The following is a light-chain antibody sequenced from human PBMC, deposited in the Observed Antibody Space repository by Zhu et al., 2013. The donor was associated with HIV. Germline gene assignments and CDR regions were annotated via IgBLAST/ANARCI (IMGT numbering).Light chain of an antibody. CDR2: GAS. CDR1: QRDLAWYQQAVAVS. Sequence: VLTQSPDNISVFAGERVTLYCAASQRDLAWYQQAVAVSLAWYQYKPGQAPRLLIYGASSRATGIPDRFSGSGSATDFTLTISRLEDEDFAVYYCHQYGGSPTWTFGQGTKVEIK. V-gene: IGKV3-20*01. J-gene: IGKJ1*01. CDR3: HQYGGSPTWT.